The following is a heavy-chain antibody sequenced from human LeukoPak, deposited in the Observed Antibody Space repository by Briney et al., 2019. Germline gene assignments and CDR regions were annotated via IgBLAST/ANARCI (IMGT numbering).Heavy chain of an antibody. V-gene: IGHV3-7*01. Sequence: GGSLRPSCAASGFTFSSNWMSWVRQAPGKGLEWVANIKQDGSEKYYVDSVKGRFTISRDNAKNSLYLQMNSLRVEDTAVYYCVRDHAYWGQGTLVTVSS. J-gene: IGHJ4*02. CDR1: GFTFSSNW. CDR3: VRDHAY. CDR2: IKQDGSEK.